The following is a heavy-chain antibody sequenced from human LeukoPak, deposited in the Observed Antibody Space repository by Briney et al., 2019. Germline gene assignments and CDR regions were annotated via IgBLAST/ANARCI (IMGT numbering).Heavy chain of an antibody. J-gene: IGHJ4*02. CDR2: VYTSGST. D-gene: IGHD3-22*01. CDR3: ARVYYDSSGYHFDY. CDR1: GGSINSGTNY. V-gene: IGHV4-61*02. Sequence: RASETLSLTCTVSGGSINSGTNYWSWIRQPAGKGLGWIGRVYTSGSTSYNPSFKSRATISLDTSKNQFSLKLSSVTAADTAVYYCARVYYDSSGYHFDYWGQGTLVTVSS.